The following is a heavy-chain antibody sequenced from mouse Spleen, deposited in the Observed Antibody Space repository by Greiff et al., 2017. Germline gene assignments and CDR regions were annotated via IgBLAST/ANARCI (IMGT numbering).Heavy chain of an antibody. V-gene: IGHV5-9*04. CDR1: GFTFSSYY. J-gene: IGHJ4*01. D-gene: IGHD2-4*01. CDR3: ARDYDPYYYAMDY. Sequence: EVKLMESGGGLVKLGGSLKLSCAASGFTFSSYYMSWVRQTPEKRLEWVATISSGGGSTYYPDSVKGRFTISRDNAKNTLYLQMSSLNSEDTAVYYCARDYDPYYYAMDYWGQGTSVTVSS. CDR2: ISSGGGST.